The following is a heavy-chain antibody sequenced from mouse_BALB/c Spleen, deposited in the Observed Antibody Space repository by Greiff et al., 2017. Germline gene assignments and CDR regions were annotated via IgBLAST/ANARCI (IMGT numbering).Heavy chain of an antibody. J-gene: IGHJ2*01. CDR3: ARDGNYVFDY. Sequence: VQLQQSGAELVRPGVSVKISCKGSGYTFTDYATHWVKQSHAKSLEWIGVISTYYGDASYNQKFKGKATMTVDKSSSTAYMELARLTSEDSAIYYCARDGNYVFDYWGQGTTLTVSS. V-gene: IGHV1S137*01. CDR2: ISTYYGDA. CDR1: GYTFTDYA. D-gene: IGHD2-1*01.